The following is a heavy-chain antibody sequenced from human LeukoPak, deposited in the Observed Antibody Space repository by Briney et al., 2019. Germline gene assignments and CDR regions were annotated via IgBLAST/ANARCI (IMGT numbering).Heavy chain of an antibody. CDR1: GGSISSGGYY. J-gene: IGHJ4*02. CDR2: INHSGST. D-gene: IGHD3-10*01. V-gene: IGHV4-30-2*01. CDR3: ARGPRGVRGVTDY. Sequence: SQTLSLTCAVSGGSISSGGYYWSWIRQPPGKGLEWIGEINHSGSTNYNPSLKSRVTISVDTSKNQFSLKLSSVTAADTAVYYCARGPRGVRGVTDYWGQGTLVTVSS.